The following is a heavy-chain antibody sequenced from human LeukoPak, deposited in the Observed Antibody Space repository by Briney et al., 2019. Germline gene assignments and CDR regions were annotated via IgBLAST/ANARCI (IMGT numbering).Heavy chain of an antibody. J-gene: IGHJ1*01. Sequence: SETLSLTCTVSGGSISSSSYYWGRLRQPPGQGLEWIGSIYYSGSIYYNPSLKSRVTISVDTSKNQFSLKLSSVTAADTAVYYCARQAERAIDDANYYDSSGPGYFQHWGQGTLVTVSS. D-gene: IGHD3-22*01. CDR1: GGSISSSSYY. CDR3: ARQAERAIDDANYYDSSGPGYFQH. CDR2: IYYSGSI. V-gene: IGHV4-39*01.